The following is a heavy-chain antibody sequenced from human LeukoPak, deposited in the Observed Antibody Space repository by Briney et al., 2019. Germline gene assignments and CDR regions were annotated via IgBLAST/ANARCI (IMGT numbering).Heavy chain of an antibody. J-gene: IGHJ4*02. D-gene: IGHD6-13*01. Sequence: GGSLRLSCAASGFTFSSYGMHWVRQAPGKGLEWVAVIAYDGSNKYYADSVKGRFTIARDNSKNTLYLQMNSLRAEDTAVYYCARDQRSSSWFDYWGQGTLVTVSS. CDR2: IAYDGSNK. CDR3: ARDQRSSSWFDY. CDR1: GFTFSSYG. V-gene: IGHV3-30*03.